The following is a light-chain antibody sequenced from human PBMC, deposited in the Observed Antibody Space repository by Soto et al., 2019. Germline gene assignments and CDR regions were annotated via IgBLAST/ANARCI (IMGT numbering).Light chain of an antibody. J-gene: IGKJ1*01. CDR3: QQYGSSGT. CDR1: QSVSNNY. CDR2: GES. V-gene: IGKV3-20*01. Sequence: EIVLTQSPGTPSLSPGERATLSCRASQSVSNNYLAWYQQKPGQAPRLLIYGESNRATGIPARFSGSGSGTDFTLTISRLEPEDFAVYYCQQYGSSGTFGQGTKVDIK.